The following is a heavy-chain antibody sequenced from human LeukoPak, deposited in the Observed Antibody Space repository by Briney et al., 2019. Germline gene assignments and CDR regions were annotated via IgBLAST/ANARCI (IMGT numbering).Heavy chain of an antibody. J-gene: IGHJ4*02. CDR1: GYSFTSYW. CDR3: ARRGDSSGYYYGEAVD. V-gene: IGHV5-51*01. D-gene: IGHD3-22*01. CDR2: IYPGDSDT. Sequence: GESLQISCKGSGYSFTSYWIGWVRQMPGKGLEWMGIIYPGDSDTRYSPSFQGQVTISADKSISTAYLQWSSLKASDTAMYYCARRGDSSGYYYGEAVDWGQGTLVTVSS.